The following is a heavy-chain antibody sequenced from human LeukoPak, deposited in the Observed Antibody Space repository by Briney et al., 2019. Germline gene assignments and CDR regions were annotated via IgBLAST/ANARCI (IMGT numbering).Heavy chain of an antibody. D-gene: IGHD6-13*01. V-gene: IGHV1-2*02. CDR2: KNPSRGDT. J-gene: IGHJ4*02. CDR3: VSAQMKLAKIG. Sequence: GASVKVSCKTSGYTFTAYYINGVRQAPGEGVEWLGWKNPSRGDTNYAQNFRGRVTMNGDMSNNSAYMEVSTVIYDYTAVYYCVSAQMKLAKIGWGQGTLVTVSS. CDR1: GYTFTAYY.